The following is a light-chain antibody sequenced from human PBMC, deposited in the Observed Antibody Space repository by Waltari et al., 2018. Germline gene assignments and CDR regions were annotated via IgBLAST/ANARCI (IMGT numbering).Light chain of an antibody. CDR2: AAS. CDR1: QDISSW. CDR3: QQANSFPLLT. Sequence: DIQMTQSPSSVSASGGDRVTITCRASQDISSWLAWYQQQPGKAPKLLIYAASMLHSGVPSRFSGSRSGTDFTLTISSLQPDDFATYYCQQANSFPLLTFGGGTKVEL. V-gene: IGKV1-12*01. J-gene: IGKJ4*01.